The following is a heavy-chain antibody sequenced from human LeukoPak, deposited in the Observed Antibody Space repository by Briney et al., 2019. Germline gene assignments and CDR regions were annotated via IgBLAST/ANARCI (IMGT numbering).Heavy chain of an antibody. D-gene: IGHD3-22*01. CDR1: GFTVSSNY. V-gene: IGHV4-34*01. CDR2: INLGGSS. J-gene: IGHJ2*01. Sequence: LRLSCAASGFTVSSNYMSWIRQPPGEGLEWIGEINLGGSSNYNPSLKSRVTISKETSTSQFSLKLSSVTAADTAVYYCARRRYYDSSGYYYSGWYFDLWGRGTLVTVSS. CDR3: ARRRYYDSSGYYYSGWYFDL.